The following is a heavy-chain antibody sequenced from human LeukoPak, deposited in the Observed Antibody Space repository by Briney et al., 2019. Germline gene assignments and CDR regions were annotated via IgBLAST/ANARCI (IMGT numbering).Heavy chain of an antibody. V-gene: IGHV1-8*03. CDR3: ARGQSDGLDY. CDR2: MNPNSGNT. CDR1: GYTFTSYD. J-gene: IGHJ4*02. D-gene: IGHD5-24*01. Sequence: GASVKVSCRASGYTFTSYDINWVRQATEQGLEWMGWMNPNSGNTGYAQKFQGRVTITRNTSISTAYMELSSLRSEDTAVYYCARGQSDGLDYWGQGTLVTVSS.